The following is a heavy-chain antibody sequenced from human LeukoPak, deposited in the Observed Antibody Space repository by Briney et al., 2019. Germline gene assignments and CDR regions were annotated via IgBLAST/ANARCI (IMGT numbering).Heavy chain of an antibody. V-gene: IGHV3-9*01. D-gene: IGHD3-22*01. CDR2: ISWNSGSI. Sequence: GGSLRLSCAASGFTFDDYAMPWVRQAPGKGLEWVLGISWNSGSIGYADSVKGRFTISRDNAKNSLYLQMNSLRAEDTALYFCAKPRYYHDSSCYQKHDASDIWGQGTMVTVSS. J-gene: IGHJ3*02. CDR1: GFTFDDYA. CDR3: AKPRYYHDSSCYQKHDASDI.